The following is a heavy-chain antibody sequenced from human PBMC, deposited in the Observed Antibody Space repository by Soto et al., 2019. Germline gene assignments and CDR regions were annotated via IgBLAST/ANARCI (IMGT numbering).Heavy chain of an antibody. CDR1: GFTFSSYS. CDR3: ARELRMLYAIEFDY. Sequence: EVQLVESGGGLVQPGGSLRLSCAASGFTFSSYSMNWVRQAPGKGLEWVSYISSSGSTIYYADSVKGRFTISRDNAKNSLYLQMNSLRDEDTAVYYCARELRMLYAIEFDYWGQGTLVTVSS. CDR2: ISSSGSTI. D-gene: IGHD2-8*01. V-gene: IGHV3-48*02. J-gene: IGHJ4*02.